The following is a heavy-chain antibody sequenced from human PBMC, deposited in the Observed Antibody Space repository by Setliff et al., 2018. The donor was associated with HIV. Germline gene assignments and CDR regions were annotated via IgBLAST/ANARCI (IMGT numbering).Heavy chain of an antibody. Sequence: ASVKVSCKASGYSFISYGISWVRQAPGQGLEWMGWISAYTGHTDYASRLLGRVTLTTDTSTSTAYMELRSLSSDDTAVYFCARARLQGIVTAVGPRDNCLDPWGQGTRVTVSS. D-gene: IGHD3-9*01. CDR3: ARARLQGIVTAVGPRDNCLDP. J-gene: IGHJ5*02. V-gene: IGHV1-18*01. CDR1: GYSFISYG. CDR2: ISAYTGHT.